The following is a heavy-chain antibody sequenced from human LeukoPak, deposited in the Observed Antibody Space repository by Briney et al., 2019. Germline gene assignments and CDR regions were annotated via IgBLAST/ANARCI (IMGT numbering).Heavy chain of an antibody. V-gene: IGHV4-38-2*01. D-gene: IGHD2-2*01. J-gene: IGHJ6*03. CDR3: ASLVPAAPYGSLLHYYYYYMDV. CDR2: IYHSGST. Sequence: SETLSLTCAVSGYSISSGYYWGWIRQPPGKGLEWIGSIYHSGSTYYNPSLKSRVTISVDTSTNQFSLKLSSVTSADTAVYYCASLVPAAPYGSLLHYYYYYMDVWGKGTTVTVS. CDR1: GYSISSGYY.